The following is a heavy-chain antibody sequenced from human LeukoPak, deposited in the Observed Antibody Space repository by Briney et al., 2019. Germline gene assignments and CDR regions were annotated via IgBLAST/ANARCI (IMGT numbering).Heavy chain of an antibody. V-gene: IGHV1-2*02. CDR2: INPNSGGT. CDR3: ARVFSLPPSSSGWYDY. J-gene: IGHJ4*02. Sequence: ASVKVSCKASGYTFTGYYMHWVRQAPGQGLEWMGWINPNSGGTNYAQKFQGRVTMTRDTSISTAYMEPSRLRSDDTAVYYCARVFSLPPSSSGWYDYWGQGTLVTVSS. D-gene: IGHD6-19*01. CDR1: GYTFTGYY.